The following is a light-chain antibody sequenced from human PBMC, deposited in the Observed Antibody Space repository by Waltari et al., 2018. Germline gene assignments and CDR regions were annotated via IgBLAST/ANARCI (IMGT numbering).Light chain of an antibody. CDR3: YSYAGSGTWV. CDR2: EGN. V-gene: IGLV2-23*01. Sequence: QSALTQPASVSGSPGQSITISCTGTSSDVWTYNFTSWYQQNPGKAPKPIIYEGNKRPSGVSNRFSGSKAGNTASLTISGLQAEDEADYYCYSYAGSGTWVFGGGTKLTVL. CDR1: SSDVWTYNF. J-gene: IGLJ3*02.